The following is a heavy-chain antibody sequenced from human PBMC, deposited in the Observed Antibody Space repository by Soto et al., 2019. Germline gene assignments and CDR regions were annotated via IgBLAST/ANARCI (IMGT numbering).Heavy chain of an antibody. V-gene: IGHV3-23*01. Sequence: EVQLLESGGGLVQPGGSLRLSCAASGFTFSSYAMSWVRQAPGKGLEWVSAISGSGGSTYYADSVKGRFTISRDNSKNTLYLQMNSLRAEDTAVCYCAKGHRITIFGQPDLWGRGTLVTVSS. J-gene: IGHJ2*01. CDR3: AKGHRITIFGQPDL. D-gene: IGHD3-3*01. CDR2: ISGSGGST. CDR1: GFTFSSYA.